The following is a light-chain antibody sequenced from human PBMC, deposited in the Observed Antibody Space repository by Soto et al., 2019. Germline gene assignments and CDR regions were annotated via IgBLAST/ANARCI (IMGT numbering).Light chain of an antibody. V-gene: IGKV3-20*01. CDR2: GAS. Sequence: EIVLTQSPGTLSLSPGERATLSCRASQSVGKNYLAWYQQKPGQAPRFLIYGASSRATGIPDRFSGSGSGTDFTLTISRLEPEDFAVYYCHQYAHSPRTFGQGTKVEIK. CDR1: QSVGKNY. CDR3: HQYAHSPRT. J-gene: IGKJ1*01.